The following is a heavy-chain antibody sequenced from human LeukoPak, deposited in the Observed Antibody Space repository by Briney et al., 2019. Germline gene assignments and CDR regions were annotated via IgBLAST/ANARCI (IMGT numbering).Heavy chain of an antibody. CDR3: AKDRGSSWYVWYYFDY. CDR2: ISSSSTTI. CDR1: GFTFSTYN. Sequence: GGSLRLSCAASGFTFSTYNMNWVRQAPGQGLEWVSYISSSSTTIYYADSVKGRFTISRDNAKNSLYLQMNSLRAEDTALYYCAKDRGSSWYVWYYFDYWGQGTLVTVSS. J-gene: IGHJ4*02. D-gene: IGHD6-13*01. V-gene: IGHV3-48*04.